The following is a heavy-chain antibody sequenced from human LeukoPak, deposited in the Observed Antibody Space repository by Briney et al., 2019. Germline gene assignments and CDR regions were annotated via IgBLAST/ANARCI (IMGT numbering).Heavy chain of an antibody. V-gene: IGHV3-15*01. CDR1: GFTFTNAW. Sequence: GGSLRLSCVDSGFTFTNAWMSWVRQAPGKGLEWIGRIKSKTDGETTNYAEPVRGRFTISRDDSKSAVYLQINCLKIEDTAVYYCTTEPGTYYHGSQRLIPIDYWGQGTLVTVSS. CDR3: TTEPGTYYHGSQRLIPIDY. CDR2: IKSKTDGETT. D-gene: IGHD3-10*01. J-gene: IGHJ4*02.